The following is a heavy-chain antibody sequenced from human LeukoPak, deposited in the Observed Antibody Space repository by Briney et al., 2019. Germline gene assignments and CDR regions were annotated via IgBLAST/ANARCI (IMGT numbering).Heavy chain of an antibody. Sequence: GRSLRLSCAASGFTLSSYWMHWVRQAPGKGLVWVSHINIDGSNTRYADSVKGRFTISRDNAENTLYLRMNSLRVDDTAVYYCATSRTFDYWGQGTLVTVSS. CDR3: ATSRTFDY. CDR2: INIDGSNT. CDR1: GFTLSSYW. J-gene: IGHJ4*02. V-gene: IGHV3-74*01.